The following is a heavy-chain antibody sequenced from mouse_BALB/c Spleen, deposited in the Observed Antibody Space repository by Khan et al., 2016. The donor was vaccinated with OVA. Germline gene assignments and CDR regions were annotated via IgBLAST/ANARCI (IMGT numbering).Heavy chain of an antibody. J-gene: IGHJ3*01. CDR2: INPSDGDS. CDR1: GYTFTSYY. Sequence: QQSGTELVKPGASVRLSCKASGYTFTSYYMYWVKQRPGQGLEWIGEINPSDGDSNFNENFTSKATLTVDKSSTTAYMQLSSLTSEDSAVYYCTRSGYGTFAYWGQGTLVTVSA. CDR3: TRSGYGTFAY. V-gene: IGHV1-53*01. D-gene: IGHD4-1*01.